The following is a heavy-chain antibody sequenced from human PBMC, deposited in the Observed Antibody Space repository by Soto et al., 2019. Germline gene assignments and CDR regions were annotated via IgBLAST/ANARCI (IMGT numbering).Heavy chain of an antibody. CDR3: ARDQLGCPTRVRSGYSGYDDAFDI. CDR2: ISSSSSTI. CDR1: GFTFSSYS. V-gene: IGHV3-48*02. D-gene: IGHD5-12*01. Sequence: GGSLRLSCAASGFTFSSYSMNWVRQAPGKGLEWVSYISSSSSTIYYADSVKGRFTISRDNAKNSLYLQMNSLRDEDTAVYYCARDQLGCPTRVRSGYSGYDDAFDIWGQGTMVTVSS. J-gene: IGHJ3*02.